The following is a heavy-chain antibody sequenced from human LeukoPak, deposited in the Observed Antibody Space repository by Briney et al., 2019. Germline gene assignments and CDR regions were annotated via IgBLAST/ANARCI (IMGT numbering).Heavy chain of an antibody. Sequence: ASVKDSCKASGYTFTSCYVHWVRLAPGQGLEWMGLIKPNDGGTSYAQKFQGRVTMTRDMSTSTVYMEVSSLRSGDTAVYYCARDLGSGWYYFDSWGQGTLVTVSS. CDR3: ARDLGSGWYYFDS. J-gene: IGHJ4*02. CDR1: GYTFTSCY. D-gene: IGHD6-19*01. V-gene: IGHV1-46*01. CDR2: IKPNDGGT.